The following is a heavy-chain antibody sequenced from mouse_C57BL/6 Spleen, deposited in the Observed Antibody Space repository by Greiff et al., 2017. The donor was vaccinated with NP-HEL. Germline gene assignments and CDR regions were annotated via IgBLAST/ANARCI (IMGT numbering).Heavy chain of an antibody. Sequence: QVQLQQSGPELVKPGASVKISCKASGYAFSSSWMNWVKQRPGKGLEWIGRIYPGDGDTNYNGKFKGKATLTADKSSSTAYMQLSSLTSEDSAVYYCARSGGSSYYFALGCWGQGTSVTVSS. CDR2: IYPGDGDT. CDR1: GYAFSSSW. D-gene: IGHD1-1*02. CDR3: ARSGGSSYYFALGC. V-gene: IGHV1-82*01. J-gene: IGHJ4*01.